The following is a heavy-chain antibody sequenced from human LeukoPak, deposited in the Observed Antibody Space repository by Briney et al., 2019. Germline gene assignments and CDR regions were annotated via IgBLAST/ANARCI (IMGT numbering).Heavy chain of an antibody. CDR3: AKGITMVRGVILSKRYYYYYGMDV. Sequence: GRSLRLSCAASGFTFSSYGMHWVRQAPGKGLEWVAVISYDGSNKYYADSVKGRFTISRDNSKNTLYLQMNSLRAEDTAVYYCAKGITMVRGVILSKRYYYYYGMDVWGQGTTVTVSS. J-gene: IGHJ6*02. CDR2: ISYDGSNK. CDR1: GFTFSSYG. V-gene: IGHV3-30*18. D-gene: IGHD3-10*01.